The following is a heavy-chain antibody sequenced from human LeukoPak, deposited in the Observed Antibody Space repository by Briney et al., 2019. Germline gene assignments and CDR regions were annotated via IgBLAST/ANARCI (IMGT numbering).Heavy chain of an antibody. CDR1: GYSFTSYW. CDR3: ARLSDDYYDSSGLYFDY. D-gene: IGHD3-22*01. V-gene: IGHV5-51*01. CDR2: IYPGDSDT. Sequence: GESLKISCKGSGYSFTSYWIGWVRQMPGKGLEWMGIIYPGDSDTRYSPSFQGQVTISADKSISTAYLQWSSLKASDTAMYYCARLSDDYYDSSGLYFDYWGQGILVTVSS. J-gene: IGHJ4*02.